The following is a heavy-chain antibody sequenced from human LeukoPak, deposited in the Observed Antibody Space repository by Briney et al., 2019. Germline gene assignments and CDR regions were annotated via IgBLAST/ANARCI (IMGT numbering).Heavy chain of an antibody. D-gene: IGHD6-13*01. CDR3: ARLPIATDAFDI. J-gene: IGHJ3*02. CDR2: IYYSGST. Sequence: SETLSLTCTVSGGSISSYYWSWIRQPPGKGLEWIGYIYYSGSTNYNPSLKSRVTISVDTSKNQFSLKLSSVTAADTAVYYCARLPIATDAFDIWGQGTMVTVSS. V-gene: IGHV4-59*08. CDR1: GGSISSYY.